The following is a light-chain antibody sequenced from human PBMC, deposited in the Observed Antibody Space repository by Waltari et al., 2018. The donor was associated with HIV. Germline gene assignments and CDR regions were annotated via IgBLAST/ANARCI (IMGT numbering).Light chain of an antibody. Sequence: QSALTLPASVSGSPGQSINTALPGSSTAVGGLTQFHWYQPYPGKAPKLMIYEVSNRPSGVSNRFSGSKSGNTASLTISGLQAEDEADYYCSSYTSSSTLVFGGGSKLTVL. CDR3: SSYTSSSTLV. V-gene: IGLV2-14*01. CDR2: EVS. J-gene: IGLJ2*01. CDR1: STAVGGLTQ.